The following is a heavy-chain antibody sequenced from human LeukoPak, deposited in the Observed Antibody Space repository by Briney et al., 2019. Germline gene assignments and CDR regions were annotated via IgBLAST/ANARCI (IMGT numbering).Heavy chain of an antibody. CDR2: ISSSSSYI. D-gene: IGHD3-10*01. V-gene: IGHV3-21*01. J-gene: IGHJ5*02. CDR3: ARSRGQNWFDP. Sequence: GSLRLSCAASGFTFSSYSMNWVRQAPGKGLEWVSSISSSSSYIYYADSVKGRFTISRDNAKNSLYLQMNSLRAEDTAVYYCARSRGQNWFDPWGQGTLVTVSS. CDR1: GFTFSSYS.